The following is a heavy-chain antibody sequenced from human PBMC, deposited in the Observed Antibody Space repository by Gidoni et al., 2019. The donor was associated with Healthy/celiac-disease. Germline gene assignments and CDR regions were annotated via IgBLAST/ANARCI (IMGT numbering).Heavy chain of an antibody. V-gene: IGHV4-30-4*01. D-gene: IGHD7-27*01. CDR2: IYYSGRT. Sequence: QVQLQESGPGLAKPPQTLSLTGTVSGGSISSGDYYWSWIRQTPGKGLEWIGYIYYSGRTYYSPSLKGRVTISVDTSKTQFSMQLSSVTAAGTAVYYCARAPISRNWEFDYWGQGTLVTVSS. CDR1: GGSISSGDYY. J-gene: IGHJ4*02. CDR3: ARAPISRNWEFDY.